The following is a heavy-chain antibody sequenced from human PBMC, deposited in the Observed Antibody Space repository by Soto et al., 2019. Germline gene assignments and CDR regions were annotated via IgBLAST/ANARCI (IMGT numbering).Heavy chain of an antibody. CDR2: ISGSGGGT. CDR3: AKGWCDS. Sequence: EVQLLDSGGGLVQPGGSLRLSCAASGFSFSSHVMSWVRQAPGKGLEWVSSISGSGGGTYYADSVKGRFIISRDNSKNSMDLQMNSLRVEDTAVYYCAKGWCDSWGQGTLSAVSS. CDR1: GFSFSSHV. J-gene: IGHJ5*01. V-gene: IGHV3-23*01.